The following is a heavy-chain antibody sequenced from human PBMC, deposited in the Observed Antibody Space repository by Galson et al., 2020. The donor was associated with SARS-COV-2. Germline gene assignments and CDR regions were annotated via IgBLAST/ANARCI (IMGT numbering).Heavy chain of an antibody. CDR2: INPKSDGT. D-gene: IGHD3-3*01. J-gene: IGHJ6*02. CDR3: ARGPKLPIFGDDYGLDV. CDR1: GYTFTDYH. V-gene: IGHV1-2*04. Sequence: ASVTVSCKASGYTFTDYHIHWVRQAPGQGLEWMGWINPKSDGTAYAQKFLGWVTMTRDMSINTAYMELTWLKSDDTAVYYCARGPKLPIFGDDYGLDVWGQGTTVTVSS.